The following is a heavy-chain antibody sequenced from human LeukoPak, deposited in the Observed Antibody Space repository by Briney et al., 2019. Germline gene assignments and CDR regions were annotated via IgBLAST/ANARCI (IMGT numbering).Heavy chain of an antibody. Sequence: GGSLRLSCAASGFTFSSYSMNWVRQAPGKGLEWVSSISSSSSYIYYADSVKGRFTISRDNAKNSLYLQMNSLRAEDTAVYYCARVHYGSGSYNWFDPWGQGTLVTVSS. CDR2: ISSSSSYI. V-gene: IGHV3-21*01. CDR1: GFTFSSYS. J-gene: IGHJ5*02. CDR3: ARVHYGSGSYNWFDP. D-gene: IGHD3-10*01.